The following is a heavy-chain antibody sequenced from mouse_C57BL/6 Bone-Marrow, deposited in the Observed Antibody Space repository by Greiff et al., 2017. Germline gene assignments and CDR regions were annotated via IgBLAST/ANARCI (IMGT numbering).Heavy chain of an antibody. D-gene: IGHD4-1*01. CDR3: ARRGGLAYYFDY. V-gene: IGHV1-63*01. CDR2: IYPGGGYT. CDR1: GYTFTNYW. J-gene: IGHJ2*01. Sequence: QVQLKESGAELVRPGTSVKMSCKASGYTFTNYWIGWAKQRPGHGLEWIGDIYPGGGYTNYNEKFKGKATLTADKSSSTAYMQFSSLTSEDSAIYYCARRGGLAYYFDYWGQGTTLTVSS.